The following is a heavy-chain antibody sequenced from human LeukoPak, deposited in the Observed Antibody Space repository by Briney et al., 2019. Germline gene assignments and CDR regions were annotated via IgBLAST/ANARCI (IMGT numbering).Heavy chain of an antibody. CDR2: ISGSGGST. CDR1: GFTFSSYA. D-gene: IGHD5-24*01. V-gene: IGHV3-23*01. J-gene: IGHJ4*02. CDR3: AKGGTRWLQFQEFDY. Sequence: GGPLRLSCAASGFTFSSYAMSWVRQAPGKGLEWVSAISGSGGSTYYADSVKGRFTISRDNSKNTLYLQMNSLRAEDTAVYYCAKGGTRWLQFQEFDYWGQGTLVTVSS.